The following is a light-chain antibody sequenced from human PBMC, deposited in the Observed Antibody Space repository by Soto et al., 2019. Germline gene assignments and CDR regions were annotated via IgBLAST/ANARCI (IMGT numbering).Light chain of an antibody. CDR1: QSISSW. V-gene: IGKV1-5*01. Sequence: IQMTKSPSTRSASVGDRGTITCRASQSISSWLAWYQQKPGKAPKLLIYDASSLESGVPSRFSGSGSGTDFTLTISSLEPEAFAVYYCQQRSNWPLITFGQGTRLEIK. CDR3: QQRSNWPLIT. CDR2: DAS. J-gene: IGKJ5*01.